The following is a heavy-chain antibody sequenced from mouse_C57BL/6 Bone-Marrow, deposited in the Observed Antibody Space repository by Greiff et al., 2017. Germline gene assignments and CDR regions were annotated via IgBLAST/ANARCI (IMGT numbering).Heavy chain of an antibody. Sequence: EVHLVESGPGLVKPSQSLSLTCSVTGYSITSGYYWNWIRQFPGNTLEWMGYISYDGSNNYNPSLKNRISITRDTSKNQFFLKLNSVTTEDTATYYCAREPGAYGGQGTVATVSA. CDR1: GYSITSGYY. CDR2: ISYDGSN. J-gene: IGHJ3*01. V-gene: IGHV3-6*01. CDR3: AREPGAY.